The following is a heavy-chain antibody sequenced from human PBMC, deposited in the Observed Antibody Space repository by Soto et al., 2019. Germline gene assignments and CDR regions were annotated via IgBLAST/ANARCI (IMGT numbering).Heavy chain of an antibody. CDR1: GFTFSSYA. CDR2: ISGSGGST. J-gene: IGHJ4*02. D-gene: IGHD3-9*01. V-gene: IGHV3-23*01. Sequence: EVQLLESGGGLVQPGGSLRLSCAASGFTFSSYAMSWVRQAPGKGLEWVSAISGSGGSTYYADSVKGRFTISRDNSKNTLYLQMNSLRAEDTAVYYCARVGWLNTQFDYWGQGTLVTVSS. CDR3: ARVGWLNTQFDY.